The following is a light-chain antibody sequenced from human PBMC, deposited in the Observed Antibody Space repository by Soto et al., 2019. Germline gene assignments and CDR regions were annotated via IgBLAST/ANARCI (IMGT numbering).Light chain of an antibody. CDR1: QSVNTN. CDR2: GAS. CDR3: QQYVTSSPRT. V-gene: IGKV3D-15*01. Sequence: EIVMTQSPATLAVSPGERATFSCRASQSVNTNLAWYQLKPGQAPRLLSYGASNRATGIPDSFSGSGSGTDFTLTISRLEHDDFAAYYCQQYVTSSPRTFGQGTKVDIK. J-gene: IGKJ1*01.